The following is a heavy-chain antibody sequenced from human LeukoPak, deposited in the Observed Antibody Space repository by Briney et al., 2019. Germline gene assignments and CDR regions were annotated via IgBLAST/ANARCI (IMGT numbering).Heavy chain of an antibody. CDR3: ARAGTPMDDILTGYSDAFDI. Sequence: GGSLRPSCAASGFTFSSYSMNWVRQAPGKGLEWVSYISSSSSTIYYADSVKGRFTISRDNAKNSLYLQMNSLRAEDTAVYYCARAGTPMDDILTGYSDAFDIWGQGTMVTVSS. V-gene: IGHV3-48*04. J-gene: IGHJ3*02. D-gene: IGHD3-9*01. CDR2: ISSSSSTI. CDR1: GFTFSSYS.